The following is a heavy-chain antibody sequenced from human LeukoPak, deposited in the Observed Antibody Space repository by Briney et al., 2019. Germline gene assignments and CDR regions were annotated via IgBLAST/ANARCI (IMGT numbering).Heavy chain of an antibody. J-gene: IGHJ4*02. CDR1: GFTFSSYS. V-gene: IGHV3-48*01. D-gene: IGHD3-16*01. Sequence: GGSLRLSCAASGFTFSSYSMNWVRQAPGKGLEWVSYISSSSSTIYYADSVKGRFTISRDNAKKSLYLQMNSLRGEDTAVYYCAGRGGSYEFEYWGQGTLVTVSS. CDR2: ISSSSSTI. CDR3: AGRGGSYEFEY.